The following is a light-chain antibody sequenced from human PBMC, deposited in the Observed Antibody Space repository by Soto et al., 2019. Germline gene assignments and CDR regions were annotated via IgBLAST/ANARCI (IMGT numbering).Light chain of an antibody. CDR1: SSDVGSYNY. V-gene: IGLV2-11*01. Sequence: QSALTQPRSVSGSPGQSVTISCTGTSSDVGSYNYVSWYQQHPGKAPKLMIYDVSKRPSGVPDRFSGSKSGNTASLTISGLQAEDEAYYYCCSHAGSYTWVFGGGTKLTVL. CDR3: CSHAGSYTWV. J-gene: IGLJ3*02. CDR2: DVS.